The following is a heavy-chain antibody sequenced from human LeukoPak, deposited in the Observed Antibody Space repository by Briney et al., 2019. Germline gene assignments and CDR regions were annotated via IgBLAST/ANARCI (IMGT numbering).Heavy chain of an antibody. D-gene: IGHD5-12*01. CDR3: ARDLGYSAYATVRGYAVDI. CDR1: GFTVSTNY. Sequence: GGSPRLSCAASGFTVSTNYMSWVRQAPGKGLEWVSIIYSGGSTYYADSVKGRFTISRDISQNTLYLQMNSLRAEDTAVYYCARDLGYSAYATVRGYAVDIWGQGTMVTVSS. V-gene: IGHV3-66*01. CDR2: IYSGGST. J-gene: IGHJ3*02.